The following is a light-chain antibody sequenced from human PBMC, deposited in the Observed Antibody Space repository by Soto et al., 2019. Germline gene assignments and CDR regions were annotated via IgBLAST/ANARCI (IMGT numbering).Light chain of an antibody. J-gene: IGKJ1*01. Sequence: DIPMTQSPSTLSASVGHRVTISCRASQSSSIWLAWYQLKAVEAPKLLIYDASMLESGVPSRFSGSGSGTEFTLTLSSLQPKDIATDFCQQYSRYGTFGQGSKGEI. CDR3: QQYSRYGT. CDR2: DAS. V-gene: IGKV1-5*01. CDR1: QSSSIW.